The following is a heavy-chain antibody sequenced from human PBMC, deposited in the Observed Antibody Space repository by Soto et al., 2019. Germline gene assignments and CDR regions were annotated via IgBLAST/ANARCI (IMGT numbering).Heavy chain of an antibody. V-gene: IGHV1-18*04. CDR3: ARSYSYGSYWYFDY. J-gene: IGHJ4*02. CDR2: ITVYNGNT. D-gene: IGHD5-18*01. Sequence: ASVKVSCKASGYTFTNYGVSWVRQATGQGLEWMGWITVYNGNTHYAQNIQGRVTMTTDTSTSTAHMELWSLGSDDTAVYYCARSYSYGSYWYFDYWGQGALVTVSS. CDR1: GYTFTNYG.